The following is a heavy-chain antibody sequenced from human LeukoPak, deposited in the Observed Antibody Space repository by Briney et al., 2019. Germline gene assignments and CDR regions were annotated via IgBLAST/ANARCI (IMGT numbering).Heavy chain of an antibody. CDR2: INPNSGGT. Sequence: VASVNVSCKASGYTFTGYYMHWVRQAPGQGLEWMGRINPNSGGTIYAQKFQGRVTMTRDTSTTTAYMELSRLRSDDTAVYYCARVPLLEWLETPYFDYWGQGTLVTVSS. CDR3: ARVPLLEWLETPYFDY. D-gene: IGHD6-19*01. V-gene: IGHV1-2*06. CDR1: GYTFTGYY. J-gene: IGHJ4*02.